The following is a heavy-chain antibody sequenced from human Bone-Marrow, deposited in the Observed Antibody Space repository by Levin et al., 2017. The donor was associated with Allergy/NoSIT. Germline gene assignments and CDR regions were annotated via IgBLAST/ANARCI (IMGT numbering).Heavy chain of an antibody. J-gene: IGHJ4*02. CDR2: ISHSGST. CDR1: GVSISSPNC. V-gene: IGHV4-4*02. CDR3: ARRDSGGFDN. Sequence: TPSETLSLTCAVSGVSISSPNCWSWVRQPPGKGLEWIGEISHSGSTNYNPSLKSRVTISVDKSKNHFSLNLSSVTAADTAVYYCARRDSGGFDNWGQGTLVTVSS. D-gene: IGHD1-26*01.